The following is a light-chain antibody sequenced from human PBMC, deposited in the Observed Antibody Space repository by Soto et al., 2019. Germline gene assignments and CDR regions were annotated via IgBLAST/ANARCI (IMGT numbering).Light chain of an antibody. CDR3: SSYTSRSTLYV. Sequence: QSVLTQPASVSGSPGQSITVSCTGTSSDIGGYNYVSWYQQHPGKAPKLMVHEVTNRPSGVSDRFSGSKSGNTASLTISGLQADDEGYYYCSSYTSRSTLYVFGTGTKVTVL. V-gene: IGLV2-14*01. J-gene: IGLJ1*01. CDR1: SSDIGGYNY. CDR2: EVT.